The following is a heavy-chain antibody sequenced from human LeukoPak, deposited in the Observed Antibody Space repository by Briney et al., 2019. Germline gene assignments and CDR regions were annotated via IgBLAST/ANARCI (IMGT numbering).Heavy chain of an antibody. CDR3: ARDRLDRGTVV. D-gene: IGHD1-26*01. J-gene: IGHJ4*02. Sequence: PGGSLRLSCAASGFSFSNYAMYWVRQAPGKGLEWVSGISDDGDRTYYTDPVKGRFSVSRDNSKNTLYLQMNSLRADDAAVYFCARDRLDRGTVVWGQGTLVTVSS. CDR1: GFSFSNYA. V-gene: IGHV3-23*01. CDR2: ISDDGDRT.